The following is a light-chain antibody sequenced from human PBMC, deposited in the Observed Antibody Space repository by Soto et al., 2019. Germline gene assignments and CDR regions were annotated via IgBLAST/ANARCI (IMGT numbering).Light chain of an antibody. CDR2: GAS. Sequence: ENVLTQSPGTLSLYPGERATLSCRASQTVSSYLTWYQQRPGQAPRLLIYGASRRATGIPDRFSGSGSGTDFTLTISRLEPEDFALYYCQQYSTSPITFGQGTRLEIK. CDR3: QQYSTSPIT. V-gene: IGKV3-20*01. CDR1: QTVSSY. J-gene: IGKJ5*01.